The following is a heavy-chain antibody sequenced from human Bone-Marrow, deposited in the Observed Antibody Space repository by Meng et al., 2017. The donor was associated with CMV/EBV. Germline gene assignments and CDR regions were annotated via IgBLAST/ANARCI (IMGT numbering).Heavy chain of an antibody. CDR1: GYTFTGYY. D-gene: IGHD3-3*01. J-gene: IGHJ4*02. V-gene: IGHV1-2*02. CDR2: INPNSGGT. Sequence: ASVKVSCKASGYTFTGYYMHWVRQAPGQGLEWMGWINPNSGGTNYAQKFQGRVTMTRDTSISTAYMELSRLRSDDTAVYYCARRRRITIFGVVPRGYFDYWGQGRLVNVSS. CDR3: ARRRRITIFGVVPRGYFDY.